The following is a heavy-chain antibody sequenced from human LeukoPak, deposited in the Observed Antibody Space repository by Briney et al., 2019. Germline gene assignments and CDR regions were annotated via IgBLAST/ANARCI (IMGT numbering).Heavy chain of an antibody. J-gene: IGHJ5*02. CDR1: GGSISSYY. CDR2: SYYSGST. V-gene: IGHV4-59*13. Sequence: SETLSLTCTVSGGSISSYYWSWIRQPPGKGLEWIGYSYYSGSTNYNPSLKSRVTISVDTSKNQFSLKLSSVTAADTAVYYCARVGYYGSGSYVRFDPWGQGTLVTVSS. D-gene: IGHD3-10*01. CDR3: ARVGYYGSGSYVRFDP.